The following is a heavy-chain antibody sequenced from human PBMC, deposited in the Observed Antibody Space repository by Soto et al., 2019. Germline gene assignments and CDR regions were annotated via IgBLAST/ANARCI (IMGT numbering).Heavy chain of an antibody. CDR2: ISSSSSTI. V-gene: IGHV3-48*02. Sequence: EVQLVESGGGLVQPGGSLRLSCAASGFTFSSYSMNWVRQAPGKGLEWVSYISSSSSTIYYADSVKGRFTISRDNAKNSLYLQMTSLRDEDTAVYYCAREIMITFGGVIAPAYGMDVWGQGTTVTVSS. D-gene: IGHD3-16*02. CDR3: AREIMITFGGVIAPAYGMDV. CDR1: GFTFSSYS. J-gene: IGHJ6*02.